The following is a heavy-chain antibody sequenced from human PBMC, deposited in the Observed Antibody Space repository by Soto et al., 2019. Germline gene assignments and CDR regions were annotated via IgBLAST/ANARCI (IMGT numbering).Heavy chain of an antibody. Sequence: PSETLSLTCTVSGGSVSSGSYYWGWIRQPPGKGLEWIGYIYDSGSTNYNPSLKSRVTISVDTSKNQFSIKLSSVTAADTAVYYSARAGYSSSGGGVYGRGGWDKRTTVTVAS. V-gene: IGHV4-61*01. CDR1: GGSVSSGSYY. J-gene: IGHJ6*04. CDR3: ARAGYSSSGGGVYGRGG. CDR2: IYDSGST. D-gene: IGHD6-13*01.